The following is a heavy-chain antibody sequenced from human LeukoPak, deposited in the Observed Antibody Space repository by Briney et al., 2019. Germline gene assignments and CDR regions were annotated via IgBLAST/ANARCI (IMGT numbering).Heavy chain of an antibody. Sequence: PSETLSLTCTVSGGSISSYYWSWIRQPPGKGLEWIGYIYYSGSTNYNPSLKSRVTISVDTSKNRFSLKLSSVTAADTAVYYCARRYSSGWYYFDYWGQRTLVTVSS. CDR3: ARRYSSGWYYFDY. V-gene: IGHV4-59*08. J-gene: IGHJ4*02. D-gene: IGHD6-19*01. CDR2: IYYSGST. CDR1: GGSISSYY.